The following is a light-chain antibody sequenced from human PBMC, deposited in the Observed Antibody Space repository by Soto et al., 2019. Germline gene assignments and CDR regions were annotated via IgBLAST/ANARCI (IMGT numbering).Light chain of an antibody. CDR3: SSYTDSSNYV. J-gene: IGLJ1*01. CDR2: QVT. V-gene: IGLV2-14*01. CDR1: SSDLAIYNY. Sequence: QSALTQPASVSGSPGQSITISCTGTSSDLAIYNYVSWYQQQPGKAPNLMIYQVTNRPSGVSNLFSGSSSGNTASLTISGLQADDEADYYCSSYTDSSNYVFGTGTKLTVL.